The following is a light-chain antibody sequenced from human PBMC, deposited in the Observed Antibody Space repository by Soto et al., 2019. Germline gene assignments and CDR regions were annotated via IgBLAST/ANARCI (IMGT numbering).Light chain of an antibody. CDR3: QQSYSTSIT. CDR2: TAS. J-gene: IGKJ5*01. Sequence: DIQMTQSPSSLSASVGDRVTITCRASQTISNFLNWYQQTSGNAPKFLISTASTLQSGVPSRFSGSGSGTDFTLTINSLKPEDFETYYCQQSYSTSITFGQGTRLEIK. V-gene: IGKV1-39*01. CDR1: QTISNF.